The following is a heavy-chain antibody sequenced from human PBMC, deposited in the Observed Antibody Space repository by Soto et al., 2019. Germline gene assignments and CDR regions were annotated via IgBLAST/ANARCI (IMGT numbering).Heavy chain of an antibody. CDR2: ISSTSSYI. Sequence: GGSLRLSCAASGFTFSSYSMNWVRQAPGKGLEWVSFISSTSSYIYYADSVKGRFTISRDNVKNSLYLQMNSLRAEDTAVYYCAREAYDNSSRAVRWFDPWGQGTMVTVYS. CDR3: AREAYDNSSRAVRWFDP. D-gene: IGHD1-1*01. J-gene: IGHJ5*02. V-gene: IGHV3-21*01. CDR1: GFTFSSYS.